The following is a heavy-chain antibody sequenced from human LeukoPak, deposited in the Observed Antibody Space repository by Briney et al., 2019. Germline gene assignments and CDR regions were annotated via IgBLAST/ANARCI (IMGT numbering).Heavy chain of an antibody. CDR2: IYSAGST. CDR1: GFFVSSNY. J-gene: IGHJ4*02. V-gene: IGHV3-53*05. Sequence: GGSLRLSCAASGFFVSSNYMSWVRQAPGKGLEFVSVIYSAGSTYYADSVMGRFTISRDISKNTPYLQMNTLRVEDTAVYSCARSTFFFGSGIEYWGQGNLGTVSS. CDR3: ARSTFFFGSGIEY. D-gene: IGHD3-10*01.